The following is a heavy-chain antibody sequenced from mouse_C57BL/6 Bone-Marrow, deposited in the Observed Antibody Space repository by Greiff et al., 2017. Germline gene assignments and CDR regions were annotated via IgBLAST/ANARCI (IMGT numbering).Heavy chain of an antibody. J-gene: IGHJ2*01. D-gene: IGHD4-1*01. CDR3: ARSGPLGRSFDY. V-gene: IGHV1-55*01. CDR2: IYPTSGRT. CDR1: GSTFTSYW. Sequence: QVQLQQPGAELVKPGASVKMSCKASGSTFTSYWITWVKQRPGQGLEWIGDIYPTSGRTNYHAKFKSKAILTVATSSNRAYMQLSSLTSENSAVFYCARSGPLGRSFDYWGQGTTLTVSS.